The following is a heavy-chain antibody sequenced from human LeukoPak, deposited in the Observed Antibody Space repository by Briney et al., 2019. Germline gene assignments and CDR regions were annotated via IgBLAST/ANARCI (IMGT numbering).Heavy chain of an antibody. J-gene: IGHJ6*02. D-gene: IGHD1-7*01. CDR3: AREGDWNYENGMDV. CDR2: IKQDGSEK. V-gene: IGHV3-7*05. CDR1: GFTFSSYW. Sequence: PGGSLRLSCAASGFTFSSYWMSWVRQAPGKGLEWVANIKQDGSEKYYVDSVKGRFTISRDNAKNSLYLQMNSLRAEDTAVYYCAREGDWNYENGMDVWGQGTTVTVSS.